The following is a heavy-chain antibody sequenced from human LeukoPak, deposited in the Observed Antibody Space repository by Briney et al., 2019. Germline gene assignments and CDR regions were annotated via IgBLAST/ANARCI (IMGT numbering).Heavy chain of an antibody. D-gene: IGHD1-26*01. V-gene: IGHV3-23*01. CDR1: GFTFSSYA. CDR2: ISGSGSST. J-gene: IGHJ6*03. CDR3: AKERLVGATRFYYYYMDV. Sequence: GGSLRLSCAASGFTFSSYAMSWVRQAPGKGLEWVSAISGSGSSTYYADSVKGRFTISRDNSKNTLYLQMNSLRAEDTAVYYCAKERLVGATRFYYYYMDVWGKGTTVTVSS.